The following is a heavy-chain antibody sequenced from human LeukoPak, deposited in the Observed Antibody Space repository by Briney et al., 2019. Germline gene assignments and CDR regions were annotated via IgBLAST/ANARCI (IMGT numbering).Heavy chain of an antibody. V-gene: IGHV3-23*01. J-gene: IGHJ4*02. CDR2: ISGSGGST. CDR1: GFTFSTYW. D-gene: IGHD2-21*01. CDR3: AKDLASGAINY. Sequence: GGSLRLSCTASGFTFSTYWMSWVRQAPGKGLEWVSAISGSGGSTYYADSVKGRFTISRDNSKNTLYLQMNSLRAEDTAVYYCAKDLASGAINYWGQGTLVTVSS.